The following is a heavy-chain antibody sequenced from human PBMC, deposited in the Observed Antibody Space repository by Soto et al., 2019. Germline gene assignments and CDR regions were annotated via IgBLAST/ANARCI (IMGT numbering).Heavy chain of an antibody. CDR1: GFTVSSNY. CDR3: ARVARGYSGYESHFDY. V-gene: IGHV3-66*01. Sequence: GGSLRLSCAASGFTVSSNYMSWVRQAPGKGLEWVSVIYSGGSTYYADSVKGRFTISRDNSKNTLYLQMNSLRAEDTAVYYCARVARGYSGYESHFDYWGQGTLVTVSS. CDR2: IYSGGST. D-gene: IGHD5-12*01. J-gene: IGHJ4*02.